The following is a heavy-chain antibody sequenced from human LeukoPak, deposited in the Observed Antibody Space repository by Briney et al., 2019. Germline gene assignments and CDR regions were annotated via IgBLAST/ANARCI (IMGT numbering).Heavy chain of an antibody. V-gene: IGHV4-4*02. D-gene: IGHD3-22*01. Sequence: SETLSLTCAVSGGSISSSNWWSWVRQSPGKGLEWIGEIYHSGSTNYNPSLKSRVTISVDKFKNQFSLELSSVAAADTAVYYCATRTYFYDSSGYSATEYFQHWGQGTLVTVSS. J-gene: IGHJ1*01. CDR3: ATRTYFYDSSGYSATEYFQH. CDR1: GGSISSSNW. CDR2: IYHSGST.